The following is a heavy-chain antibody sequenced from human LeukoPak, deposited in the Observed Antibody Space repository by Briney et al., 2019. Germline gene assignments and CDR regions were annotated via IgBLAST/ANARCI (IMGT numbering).Heavy chain of an antibody. Sequence: GGSLRLSCAAPGFNFSKYWMTWVRQAPGKGLEWVANIKQDGSEKYYVDSVRGRLTISRDNAKNALYLQMNSLRAEDTAVYYCARGLFVVVITTDYYGLDVWGQGTTVTVSS. D-gene: IGHD3-22*01. V-gene: IGHV3-7*01. CDR2: IKQDGSEK. J-gene: IGHJ6*02. CDR3: ARGLFVVVITTDYYGLDV. CDR1: GFNFSKYW.